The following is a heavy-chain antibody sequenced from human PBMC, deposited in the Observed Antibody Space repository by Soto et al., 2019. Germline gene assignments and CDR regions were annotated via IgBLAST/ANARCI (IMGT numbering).Heavy chain of an antibody. V-gene: IGHV4-39*01. Sequence: SETLSLTCTVPGGSISSSSYYWGWIRQPPGKGLEWIGSIYYSGSTYYNPSLKSRVTISVDTSKNQFSLKLSSVTAADTAVYYCARRRYSSGWYYFDYWGQGTLVTVS. J-gene: IGHJ4*02. CDR2: IYYSGST. CDR1: GGSISSSSYY. D-gene: IGHD6-19*01. CDR3: ARRRYSSGWYYFDY.